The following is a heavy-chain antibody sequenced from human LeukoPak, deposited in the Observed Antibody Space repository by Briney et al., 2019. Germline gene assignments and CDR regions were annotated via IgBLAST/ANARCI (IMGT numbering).Heavy chain of an antibody. CDR1: GGSISSYY. CDR3: ARAQKLLWFGGLLAGCFDP. J-gene: IGHJ5*02. CDR2: IYYSGST. V-gene: IGHV4-59*08. Sequence: SETLSLTCTVSGGSISSYYRSWIRQPPGKGLEWIGYIYYSGSTNYNPSLKSRVTISVDTSKNQFSLKLSSVTASDTTVYHCARAQKLLWFGGLLAGCFDPWGQGTLLPSPQ. D-gene: IGHD3-10*01.